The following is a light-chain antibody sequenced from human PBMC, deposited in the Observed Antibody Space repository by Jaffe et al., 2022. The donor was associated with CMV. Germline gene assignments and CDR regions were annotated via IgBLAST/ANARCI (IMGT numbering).Light chain of an antibody. J-gene: IGKJ3*01. CDR2: WAS. V-gene: IGKV4-1*01. CDR3: QQYFDSPFT. CDR1: QTVLWTSNNKNY. Sequence: DIVMTQSPDSLTMSLGERATISCKSSQTVLWTSNNKNYLAWYQQKPGQPPKLLIYWASTRASGVPDRFSGSGSETDFTLTIGGLQGEDVAVYYCQQYFDSPFTFGPGTKVDIK.